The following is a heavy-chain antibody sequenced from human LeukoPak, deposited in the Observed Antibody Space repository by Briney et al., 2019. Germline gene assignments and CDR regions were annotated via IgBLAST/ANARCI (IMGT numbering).Heavy chain of an antibody. CDR3: ARVRKDCSSTSCYQTFDY. Sequence: SETLSLTCTVSGGSMSSYYWSWIRQPPGKGLGWIGYIYYSGSTNYNPSLKSRVTISVDASKNQFSLKLSSVTAADTAVYYCARVRKDCSSTSCYQTFDYWGQGTLVTVSS. J-gene: IGHJ4*02. D-gene: IGHD2-2*01. V-gene: IGHV4-59*01. CDR1: GGSMSSYY. CDR2: IYYSGST.